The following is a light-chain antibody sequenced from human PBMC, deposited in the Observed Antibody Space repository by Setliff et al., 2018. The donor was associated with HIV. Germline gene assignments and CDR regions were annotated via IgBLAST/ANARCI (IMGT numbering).Light chain of an antibody. J-gene: IGLJ1*01. V-gene: IGLV2-14*01. CDR2: EVS. CDR1: SSDVGGYNS. CDR3: SSYRSGNTLV. Sequence: SALSQPASVSGSPGQSITISCTGTSSDVGGYNSVSWYQQHPGKAPKLMIYEVSNRPSGISNRFSGSKSGNTASLTISGLQAEDEADYYCSSYRSGNTLVFGTGTKVTVL.